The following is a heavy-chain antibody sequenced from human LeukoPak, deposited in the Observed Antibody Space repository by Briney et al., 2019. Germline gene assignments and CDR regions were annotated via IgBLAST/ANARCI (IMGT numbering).Heavy chain of an antibody. Sequence: SVKVSCKASGGTFSSYAISWVRQAPGQGLEWMGGIIPIFGTANYAQKFQGRVTITTDESTSTAYMELSSLRSEDTAVYYCAGQVVVAATFQYYYYYYMDVWGIGTTVTVSS. CDR3: AGQVVVAATFQYYYYYYMDV. D-gene: IGHD2-15*01. CDR2: IIPIFGTA. V-gene: IGHV1-69*05. CDR1: GGTFSSYA. J-gene: IGHJ6*03.